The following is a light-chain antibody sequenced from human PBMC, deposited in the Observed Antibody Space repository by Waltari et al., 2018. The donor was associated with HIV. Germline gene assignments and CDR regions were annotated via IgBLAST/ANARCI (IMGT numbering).Light chain of an antibody. CDR3: AAWDDSLKGVI. V-gene: IGLV1-44*01. CDR2: SSD. J-gene: IGLJ2*01. Sequence: QSVMTQPPSASGTPGQTVTISCSGTYSNIGSNTVNWYQQLPGTAPKLLIYSSDQWPSGVPDRFSGSKSGTSASLAISGLQSEDEADDYCAAWDDSLKGVIFGGGTKLTVL. CDR1: YSNIGSNT.